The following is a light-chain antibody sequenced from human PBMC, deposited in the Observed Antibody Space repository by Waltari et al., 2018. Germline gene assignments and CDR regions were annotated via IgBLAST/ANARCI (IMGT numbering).Light chain of an antibody. CDR2: TAS. CDR1: QGISSR. J-gene: IGKJ2*01. Sequence: ASVGVRVTITCRASQGISSRLAWYQQKPGKAPKLLIYTASTLQSGVPSRFSGSGSGTEFTLIITTLQPEDFATYFCLQAYSFPRTFGQGTKLEIK. CDR3: LQAYSFPRT. V-gene: IGKV1-12*01.